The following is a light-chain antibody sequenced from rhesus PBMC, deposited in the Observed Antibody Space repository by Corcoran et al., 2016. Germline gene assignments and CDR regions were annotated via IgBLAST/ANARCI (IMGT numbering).Light chain of an antibody. CDR1: QSLLHSDGKTY. CDR3: MQGTHLPS. CDR2: QDS. V-gene: IGKV2S8*01. Sequence: DVVMTQSPLSLPITPGQPASISCRSSQSLLHSDGKTYLNWFHTKHGQPPRRLVYQDSNRESGVPDRFSGRWAGTYCTLKISRMEAEDVGVYYCMQGTHLPSFGQGTKVEIK. J-gene: IGKJ2*01.